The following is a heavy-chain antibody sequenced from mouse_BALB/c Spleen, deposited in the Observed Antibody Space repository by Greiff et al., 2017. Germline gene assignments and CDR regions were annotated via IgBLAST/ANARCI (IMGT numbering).Heavy chain of an antibody. CDR3: ARDRGTAGAY. CDR2: IWAGGST. CDR1: GFSLTSYG. V-gene: IGHV2-9*02. D-gene: IGHD1-2*01. J-gene: IGHJ3*01. Sequence: VQGVESGPGLVAPSQSLSITCTVSGFSLTSYGVHWVRQPPGKGLEWLGVIWAGGSTNYNSALMSRLSISKDNSKSQVFLKMNSLQTDDTAMYYCARDRGTAGAYWGQGTLVTVSA.